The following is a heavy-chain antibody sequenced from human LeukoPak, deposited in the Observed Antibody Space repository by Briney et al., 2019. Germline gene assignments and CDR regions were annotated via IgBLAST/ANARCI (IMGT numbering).Heavy chain of an antibody. J-gene: IGHJ4*02. V-gene: IGHV1-8*01. CDR1: GYTFTSYG. CDR3: ARAARGYCSGGSCQRPYYFDY. CDR2: MNPNSGNT. D-gene: IGHD2-15*01. Sequence: ASVKVSCKASGYTFTSYGINWVRQATGQGLEWMGWMNPNSGNTGYAQKFQGRVTMTRNTSISTAYMELSSLRSEDTAVYYCARAARGYCSGGSCQRPYYFDYWGQGTLVTVSS.